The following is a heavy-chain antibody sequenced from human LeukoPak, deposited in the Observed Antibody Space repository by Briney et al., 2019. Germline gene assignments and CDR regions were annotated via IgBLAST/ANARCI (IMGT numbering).Heavy chain of an antibody. V-gene: IGHV5-51*01. J-gene: IGHJ4*02. CDR3: ARREGEGSYQDNFFDY. CDR2: IYPGDSDT. D-gene: IGHD3-16*02. Sequence: GEFLKISCKGSGYSFTNYWIGWVRQMPGKGLEWMGIIYPGDSDTRYSPSFQGQVTISADKSISTAYLQWSSLKASDTAMYYCARREGEGSYQDNFFDYWGQGTLVTVSS. CDR1: GYSFTNYW.